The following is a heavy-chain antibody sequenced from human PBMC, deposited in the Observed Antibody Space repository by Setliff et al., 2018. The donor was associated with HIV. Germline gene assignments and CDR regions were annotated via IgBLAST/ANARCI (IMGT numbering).Heavy chain of an antibody. CDR2: MNPNSGNT. D-gene: IGHD6-13*01. Sequence: ASVKVSCKPSGSTFSTYDINWVRQATGQGLEWMGWMNPNSGNTGYAQKFQGRVTMTRNTSISTAYMELRSLRSDDTAVYYWACSWSRIRYYGMDVWGQGTTVTVSS. J-gene: IGHJ6*02. CDR3: ACSWSRIRYYGMDV. V-gene: IGHV1-8*01. CDR1: GSTFSTYD.